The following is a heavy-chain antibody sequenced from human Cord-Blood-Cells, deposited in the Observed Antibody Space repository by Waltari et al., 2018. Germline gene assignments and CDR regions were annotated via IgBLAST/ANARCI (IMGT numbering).Heavy chain of an antibody. CDR1: GGSFSGYY. CDR2: INHSGST. V-gene: IGHV4-34*01. D-gene: IGHD2-2*02. CDR3: ARGLSCSSTSCYTGAFDI. J-gene: IGHJ3*02. Sequence: QVQLQQWGAGLLKPSETLSLTCAVYGGSFSGYYWSWIRQPPGTGLEWIGEINHSGSTNYNPSLKSRVTISVDTSKNQFSLKLSSVTAADTAVYYCARGLSCSSTSCYTGAFDIWGQGTMVTVSS.